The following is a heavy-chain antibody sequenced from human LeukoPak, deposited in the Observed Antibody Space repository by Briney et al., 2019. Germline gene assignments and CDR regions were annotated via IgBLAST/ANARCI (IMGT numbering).Heavy chain of an antibody. Sequence: GASVKVSCKASGYTFTSYYMRWVRQAPGQGLEWMGIINPSGGSTSYAQKFQGRVTMTRDTSTSTVYMELSSLISEDTAVYYCARDNSGWSVDFWGQGTLVTVSS. J-gene: IGHJ4*02. CDR3: ARDNSGWSVDF. V-gene: IGHV1-46*01. D-gene: IGHD6-19*01. CDR1: GYTFTSYY. CDR2: INPSGGST.